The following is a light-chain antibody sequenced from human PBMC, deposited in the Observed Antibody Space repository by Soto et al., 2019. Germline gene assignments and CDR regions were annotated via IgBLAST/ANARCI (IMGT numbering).Light chain of an antibody. Sequence: EIVLTQSPGTLSLSPGERSARSFMASQSITNNYLAWYQQKPGQAPRLLIYDASNRATGIPARFSGSGSGTDFTLTISSLEPEDFAVYYCQQRSNWLTFGGGTKVDI. CDR1: QSITNNY. J-gene: IGKJ4*01. CDR3: QQRSNWLT. CDR2: DAS. V-gene: IGKV3D-20*02.